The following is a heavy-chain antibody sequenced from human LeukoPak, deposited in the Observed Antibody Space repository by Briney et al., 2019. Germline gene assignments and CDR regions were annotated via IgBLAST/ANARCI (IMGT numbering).Heavy chain of an antibody. CDR3: AKVVGATTRGYFDY. J-gene: IGHJ4*02. D-gene: IGHD1-26*01. CDR2: ISGSGGST. CDR1: GGSFSGYY. V-gene: IGHV3-23*01. Sequence: ETLSLTCAVYGGSFSGYYWSWIRQPPGKGLEWVSTISGSGGSTYYADSVKGRFTISRDNSKNTLYLQMNSLRAEDTAVYYCAKVVGATTRGYFDYWGQGTLVTVSS.